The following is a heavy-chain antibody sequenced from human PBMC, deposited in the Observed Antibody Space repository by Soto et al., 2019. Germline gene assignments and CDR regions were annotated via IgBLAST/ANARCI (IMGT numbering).Heavy chain of an antibody. J-gene: IGHJ6*02. D-gene: IGHD1-1*01. V-gene: IGHV1-46*01. CDR1: GYTFTSYY. CDR3: AREMASTYNLFPYYYGMDV. CDR2: INPSGGST. Sequence: QVQLVQSGAEVKKPGASVKVSCKASGYTFTSYYMHWVRQAPGQGLEWMGIINPSGGSTSYAPKFQGRVTMTRDTSTSTVYMELSSLRSEDTAVYYCAREMASTYNLFPYYYGMDVWGQGTTVTVSS.